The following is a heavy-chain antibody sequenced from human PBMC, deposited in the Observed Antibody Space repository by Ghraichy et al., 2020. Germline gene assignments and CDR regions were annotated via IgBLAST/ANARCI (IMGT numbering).Heavy chain of an antibody. J-gene: IGHJ6*02. V-gene: IGHV3-72*01. CDR3: ARSRGDRLSEGLPHGGYGLDV. CDR2: TRNKANNYAA. D-gene: IGHD3-16*01. CDR1: GFSFSDHF. Sequence: GGSLRLPCAASGFSFSDHFIDWVRQAPGKGLEWVGRTRNKANNYAAEYAASVKGRFTISRDDSKDSLYLQMNSLKSEDTAVYYCARSRGDRLSEGLPHGGYGLDVWGQGTTVTVSS.